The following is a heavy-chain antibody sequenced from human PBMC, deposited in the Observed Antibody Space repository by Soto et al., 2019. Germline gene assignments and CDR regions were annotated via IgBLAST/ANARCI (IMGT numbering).Heavy chain of an antibody. CDR2: ISGSGATT. Sequence: PGGSLRLSCAASGFTFTSYPMSWVRQAPGKGLEWVSGISGSGATTYYADSVKGRFTISRDNSKNTLYLQMNSLRAEDTAVYYCAKDRGATRYYFDYWGQGTLVTVSS. V-gene: IGHV3-23*01. D-gene: IGHD1-26*01. CDR3: AKDRGATRYYFDY. CDR1: GFTFTSYP. J-gene: IGHJ4*02.